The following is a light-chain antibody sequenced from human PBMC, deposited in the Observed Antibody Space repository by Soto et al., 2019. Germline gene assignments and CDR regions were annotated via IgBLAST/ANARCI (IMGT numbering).Light chain of an antibody. Sequence: QSVLTQPPSASGTPGQRVTNSCSGSSSNIGSNTVNWYQQLPGTAPKLLIYSNNQRPSGVPDRFSGFKSGTSASLAISGLQSEDEADYYCAAWDDSLNGRVFGGGTKLTVL. CDR3: AAWDDSLNGRV. CDR1: SSNIGSNT. V-gene: IGLV1-44*01. CDR2: SNN. J-gene: IGLJ3*02.